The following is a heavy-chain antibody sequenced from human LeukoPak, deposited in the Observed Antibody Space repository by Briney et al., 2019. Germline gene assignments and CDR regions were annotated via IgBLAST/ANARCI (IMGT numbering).Heavy chain of an antibody. V-gene: IGHV1-69*13. J-gene: IGHJ6*03. CDR3: ARGELLWFGESSYMDV. D-gene: IGHD3-10*01. Sequence: SVKVSCKASGGTFSSYAISWVRQAPGQGLEWMGGIIPIFGTANYAQKFQGRVTITADESTSTAYMELSSLRSEDTAVYYCARGELLWFGESSYMDVWGKGTTVTVSS. CDR1: GGTFSSYA. CDR2: IIPIFGTA.